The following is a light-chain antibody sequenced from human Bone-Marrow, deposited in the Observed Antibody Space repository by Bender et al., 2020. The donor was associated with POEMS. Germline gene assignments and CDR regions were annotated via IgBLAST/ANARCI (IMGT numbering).Light chain of an antibody. CDR3: SSYTGSDTVL. Sequence: QFVLTQPPSVSGAPGQRISISCTGSSSNIGTGYYVQWYQQFPGTAPKLLIYGDINRPSGVPDRFSGSKSGTSASLDITGLQAEDEADYYCSSYTGSDTVLFGGGTKLTVL. CDR1: SSNIGTGYY. CDR2: GDI. J-gene: IGLJ2*01. V-gene: IGLV1-40*01.